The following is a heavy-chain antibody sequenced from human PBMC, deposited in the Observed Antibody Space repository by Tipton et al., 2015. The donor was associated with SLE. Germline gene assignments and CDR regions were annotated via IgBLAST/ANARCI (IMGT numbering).Heavy chain of an antibody. V-gene: IGHV3-23*01. J-gene: IGHJ6*02. CDR3: AKDTRYGYYYGMDV. CDR1: GFTFSSYA. Sequence: SLRLSCAASGFTFSSYAMSWVRQAPGKGLEWVSAISGSGGSTYYADSVKGRFTISRDNAKNSLYLQMNSLRAEDTALYYCAKDTRYGYYYGMDVWGQGTTVTVSS. CDR2: ISGSGGST. D-gene: IGHD5-18*01.